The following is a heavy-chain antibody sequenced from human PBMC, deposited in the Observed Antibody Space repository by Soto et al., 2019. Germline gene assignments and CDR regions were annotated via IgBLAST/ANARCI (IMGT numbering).Heavy chain of an antibody. CDR3: ARLVGRSTIFGVVLPYYSDF. V-gene: IGHV5-51*01. Sequence: GESLKISCKGSGYSFTSYWIGWVRQMPGKGLEWMGIIYPGDSDTRYSPSFQGQVTISADKSISTAYLQWSSLKASDTAMYYCARLVGRSTIFGVVLPYYSDFWGQGTLVTVSS. D-gene: IGHD3-3*01. CDR1: GYSFTSYW. CDR2: IYPGDSDT. J-gene: IGHJ4*02.